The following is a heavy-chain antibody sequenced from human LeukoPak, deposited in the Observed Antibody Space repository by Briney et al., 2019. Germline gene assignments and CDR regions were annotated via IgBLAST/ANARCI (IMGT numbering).Heavy chain of an antibody. CDR2: ISYDGSNK. CDR1: GFTFSSYA. J-gene: IGHJ4*02. D-gene: IGHD4-17*01. CDR3: ARVSLDYGDSYDY. V-gene: IGHV3-30-3*01. Sequence: GRSLRLSCAASGFTFSSYAMHWVRQAPGKGLEWVAVISYDGSNKYYADSVKVRFTISRDNSKNTLYLQMNSLRAEDTAVYYCARVSLDYGDSYDYWGQGTLVTVSS.